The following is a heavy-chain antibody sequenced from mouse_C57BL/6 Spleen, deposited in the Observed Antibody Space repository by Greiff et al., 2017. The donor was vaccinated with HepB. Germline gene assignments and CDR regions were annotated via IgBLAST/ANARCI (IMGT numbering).Heavy chain of an antibody. CDR2: IDPENGDT. CDR1: GFNIKDDY. V-gene: IGHV14-4*01. J-gene: IGHJ1*03. Sequence: DVKLVESGAELVRPGASVKLSCTASGFNIKDDYMHWVKQRPEQGLEWIGWIDPENGDTEYASKFQGKATITADTSSNTAYLQLSSLTSEDTAVYYCTYYYGSSDLYWYFDVWGTGTTVTVSS. CDR3: TYYYGSSDLYWYFDV. D-gene: IGHD1-1*01.